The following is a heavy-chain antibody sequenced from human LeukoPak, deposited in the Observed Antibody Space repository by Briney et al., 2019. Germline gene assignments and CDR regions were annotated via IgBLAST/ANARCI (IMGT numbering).Heavy chain of an antibody. CDR3: ASTSGWYVP. D-gene: IGHD6-19*01. V-gene: IGHV3-30-3*01. Sequence: GGSLRLSCAASGFPFSSYAMHWVRQAPGKGLEWVAVISYDGSNKYYADSVKGRFTISRDNSKNTLYLQMNSLRAEDTAVYYCASTSGWYVPWGQGTLVTVSS. CDR2: ISYDGSNK. CDR1: GFPFSSYA. J-gene: IGHJ5*02.